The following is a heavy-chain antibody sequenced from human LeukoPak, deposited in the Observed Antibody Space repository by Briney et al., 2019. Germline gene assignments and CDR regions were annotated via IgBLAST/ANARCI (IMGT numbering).Heavy chain of an antibody. CDR3: AKGGVGIAVAGTRFDY. Sequence: QTGGSLRLSCAASGFTFNNYAMSWVRQAPGKGLEWVSGITYSGGSTYYADSVKGRFTISRDNSKNTLYLQMNSLRAEDTAVYYCAKGGVGIAVAGTRFDYWGQGTLVTVSS. V-gene: IGHV3-23*01. CDR2: ITYSGGST. CDR1: GFTFNNYA. J-gene: IGHJ4*02. D-gene: IGHD6-19*01.